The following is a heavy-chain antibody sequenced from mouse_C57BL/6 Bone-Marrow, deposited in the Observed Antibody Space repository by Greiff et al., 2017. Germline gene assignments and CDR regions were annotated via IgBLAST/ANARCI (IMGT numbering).Heavy chain of an antibody. D-gene: IGHD2-2*01. Sequence: QVQLQQSGAELARPGASVKLSCKASGYTFTSYGISWVKQRTGQGLEWIGEIYPRSGNTYYNEKFKGKATLTADKSSSTAYMELRSLTSEDSAVYFCAEGYTGWFAYWGQGTLVTVSA. J-gene: IGHJ3*01. CDR2: IYPRSGNT. CDR1: GYTFTSYG. CDR3: AEGYTGWFAY. V-gene: IGHV1-81*01.